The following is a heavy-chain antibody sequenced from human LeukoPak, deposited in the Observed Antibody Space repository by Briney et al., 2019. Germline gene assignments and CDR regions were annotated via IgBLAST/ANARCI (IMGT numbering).Heavy chain of an antibody. J-gene: IGHJ6*03. V-gene: IGHV3-23*01. D-gene: IGHD6-25*01. CDR3: AKNGGPPAENYHMYT. CDR1: GFTFGGYA. CDR2: ISNVGTI. Sequence: PGGSLRLSCAASGFTFGGYAMTWVRQAPGKGLEWVSEISNVGTINYADSVKSGLTMSRDNSKKTQYLQKKSLRTADTAVYYCAKNGGPPAENYHMYTSGNRATVTVSS.